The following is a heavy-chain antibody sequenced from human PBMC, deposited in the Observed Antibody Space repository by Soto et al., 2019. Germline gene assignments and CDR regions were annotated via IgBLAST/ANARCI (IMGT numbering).Heavy chain of an antibody. Sequence: GGSLRLSCAASGFTFSSYAMSWVRQAPGKGQGWDSAISGIRGSTYYAASVKVRFTISRDNSKNTLELQMNNLIAEDTAVYYCTQDKTSIAARQYFQHWGQGTLVTVSS. CDR2: ISGIRGST. D-gene: IGHD6-6*01. CDR3: TQDKTSIAARQYFQH. J-gene: IGHJ1*01. CDR1: GFTFSSYA. V-gene: IGHV3-23*01.